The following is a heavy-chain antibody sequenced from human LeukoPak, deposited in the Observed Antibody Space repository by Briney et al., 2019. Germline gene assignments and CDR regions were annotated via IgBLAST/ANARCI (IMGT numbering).Heavy chain of an antibody. CDR3: AESHYRGFGELFSNFDY. V-gene: IGHV3-30*18. D-gene: IGHD3-10*01. CDR2: ISFDGSNK. CDR1: AFTFSSYG. J-gene: IGHJ4*02. Sequence: GRSLRLSRAPSAFTFSSYGTRWVRQAPGKGLEWVAVISFDGSNKNYADSVKGRFTISRDNSKNTLYLQMNSLRAEDTAVYYCAESHYRGFGELFSNFDYWGQGTLVTVSS.